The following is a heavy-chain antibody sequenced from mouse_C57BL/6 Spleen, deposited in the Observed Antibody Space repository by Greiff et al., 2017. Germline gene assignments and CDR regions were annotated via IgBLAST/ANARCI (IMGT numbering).Heavy chain of an antibody. V-gene: IGHV1-52*01. CDR2: IDPSDSET. D-gene: IGHD4-1*01. CDR3: ARGGTGTSYYAMDY. J-gene: IGHJ4*01. CDR1: GYTFTSYW. Sequence: VKLMESGAELVRPGSSVKLSCKASGYTFTSYWMHWVKQRPIQGLEWIGNIDPSDSETHYNQKFKDKATLTVDKSSSTAYMQLSSLTSEDSAVYYCARGGTGTSYYAMDYWGQGTSVTVSS.